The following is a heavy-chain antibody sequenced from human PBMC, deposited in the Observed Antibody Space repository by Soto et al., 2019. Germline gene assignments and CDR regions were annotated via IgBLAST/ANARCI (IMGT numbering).Heavy chain of an antibody. D-gene: IGHD5-12*01. Sequence: EVQLVESGGGLVEPGGSLRLSCSASGFPFSSGWMGWVRQAPGKGLEWVGGIKSRIDGATTDYAAPVKGRFTISRDDSPNTLFLQMNSLRTEDTAIYYCIRYDHARYFDYWGQGVLVTVSS. V-gene: IGHV3-15*01. CDR2: IKSRIDGATT. CDR1: GFPFSSGW. CDR3: IRYDHARYFDY. J-gene: IGHJ4*02.